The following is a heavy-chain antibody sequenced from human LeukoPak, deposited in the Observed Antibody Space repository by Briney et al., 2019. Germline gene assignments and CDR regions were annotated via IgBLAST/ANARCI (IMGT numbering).Heavy chain of an antibody. CDR2: IYYSGRT. CDR1: GGSISSSSYY. CDR3: ARNSSGWSFDY. D-gene: IGHD6-19*01. V-gene: IGHV4-39*01. J-gene: IGHJ4*02. Sequence: SETLSLTCTVSGGSISSSSYYWGWIRQPPGKGLEWIGSIYYSGRTCYNPSLKSRVTISVDTSKDQLSLQLSSVTAADTAVYYCARNSSGWSFDYWGQGALVTVSS.